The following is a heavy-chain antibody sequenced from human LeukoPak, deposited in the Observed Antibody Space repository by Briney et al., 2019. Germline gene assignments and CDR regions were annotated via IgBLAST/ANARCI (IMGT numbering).Heavy chain of an antibody. J-gene: IGHJ3*02. D-gene: IGHD3-10*01. CDR2: IFYSGST. Sequence: SETLSLTCTVSGYSISSNYYWGWIRQPPGKGLEWIGNIFYSGSTYYSPSLRSRVTISLDTSRNQFSLKLNSVTAADTAVYYCAKSNGYGLVDIWRQGTMVTVSS. V-gene: IGHV4-38-2*02. CDR3: AKSNGYGLVDI. CDR1: GYSISSNYY.